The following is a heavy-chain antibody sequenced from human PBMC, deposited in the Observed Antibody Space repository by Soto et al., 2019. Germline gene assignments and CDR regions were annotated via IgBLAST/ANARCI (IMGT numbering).Heavy chain of an antibody. J-gene: IGHJ5*02. CDR3: ARVTSMVRGVIDNWFDP. Sequence: QVPLVQSGADVKKPGSSVTVSCKASGGTFSSYAIHWVRQAPGQGLEWMGGIIPMSGPAKYAQRCQGRVTITADESTTTVYMALTSLASQDTAVYSCARVTSMVRGVIDNWFDPWGHGTLVTVSS. V-gene: IGHV1-69*01. CDR1: GGTFSSYA. D-gene: IGHD3-10*01. CDR2: IIPMSGPA.